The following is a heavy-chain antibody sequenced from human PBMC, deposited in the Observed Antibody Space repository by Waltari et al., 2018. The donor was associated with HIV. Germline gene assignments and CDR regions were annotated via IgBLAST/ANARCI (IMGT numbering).Heavy chain of an antibody. Sequence: QVQLVESGGGVVQPGRSLRLPCADSGFTSSSYGMPWVRQAPGKGLEWVAVISYDGSNKYYADSVKGRFTISRDNSKNTLYLQMNSLRAEDTAVYYCAKDARFLDLDYYYGMDVWGQGTTVTVSS. CDR3: AKDARFLDLDYYYGMDV. CDR1: GFTSSSYG. V-gene: IGHV3-30*18. D-gene: IGHD3-3*01. J-gene: IGHJ6*02. CDR2: ISYDGSNK.